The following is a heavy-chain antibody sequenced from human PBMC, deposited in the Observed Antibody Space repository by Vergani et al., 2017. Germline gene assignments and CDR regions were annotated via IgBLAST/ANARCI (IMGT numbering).Heavy chain of an antibody. CDR1: GASISSGSYY. Sequence: QVQLQESGPGLVRPSQTLSLTCTVSGASISSGSYYWSWFRPPAGKRPEWIGRFYTGGGTNYNPSLKSRVTISVDTSKNPFSLQLSSVTAADTAVYYCARDPLYSNTWPFLLLEMDVWGQGTTVTVSS. CDR3: ARDPLYSNTWPFLLLEMDV. CDR2: FYTGGGT. V-gene: IGHV4-61*02. D-gene: IGHD6-13*01. J-gene: IGHJ6*02.